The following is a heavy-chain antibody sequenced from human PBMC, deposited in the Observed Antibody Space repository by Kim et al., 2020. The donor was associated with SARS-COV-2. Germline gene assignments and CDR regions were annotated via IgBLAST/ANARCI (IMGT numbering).Heavy chain of an antibody. CDR1: GGSISSGGYY. Sequence: SETLSLTCTVSGGSISSGGYYWSWIRQHPGKGLEWIGYIYYSGSTYYNPSLKSRVTISVDTSKNQFSLKLSSVTAADTAVYYCARQLRYFDWLSPYFDYWGQGTLVTVSS. V-gene: IGHV4-31*03. CDR2: IYYSGST. J-gene: IGHJ4*02. CDR3: ARQLRYFDWLSPYFDY. D-gene: IGHD3-9*01.